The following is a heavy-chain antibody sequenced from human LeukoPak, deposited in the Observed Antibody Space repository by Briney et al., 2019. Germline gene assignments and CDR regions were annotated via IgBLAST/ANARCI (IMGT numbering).Heavy chain of an antibody. J-gene: IGHJ6*03. Sequence: GGSLRLSCAASGFTFSTFAMIWVRQPPGKGLEWVAGISWDSGSIDYVDSVKGRFTISRDNAKNSLYLQMNNLRAEDTALYYCAKDIGRVDTASTYMDVWGKGTTVTISS. CDR2: ISWDSGSI. D-gene: IGHD5-18*01. V-gene: IGHV3-9*01. CDR3: AKDIGRVDTASTYMDV. CDR1: GFTFSTFA.